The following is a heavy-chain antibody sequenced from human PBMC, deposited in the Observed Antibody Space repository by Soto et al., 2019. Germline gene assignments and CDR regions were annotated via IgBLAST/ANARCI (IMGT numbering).Heavy chain of an antibody. CDR2: IWYDGSNK. CDR1: GFTFSSYG. Sequence: GGSLRLSCAASGFTFSSYGMHWVRQAPGKGLEWVAVIWYDGSNKYYADSVKGRFTISRDNSKNTLYLQMNSLRAEDTAVYYCARDWNYYDSSGYWIYYYGMDVWGQGTTVTVSS. J-gene: IGHJ6*02. D-gene: IGHD3-22*01. V-gene: IGHV3-33*01. CDR3: ARDWNYYDSSGYWIYYYGMDV.